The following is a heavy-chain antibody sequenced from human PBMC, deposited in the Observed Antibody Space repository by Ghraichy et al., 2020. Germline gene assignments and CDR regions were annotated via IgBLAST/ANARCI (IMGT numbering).Heavy chain of an antibody. D-gene: IGHD3-9*01. CDR3: ARRHGYDNYFDY. V-gene: IGHV1-2*02. CDR1: GYTFTGYY. Sequence: ASVKVSCKASGYTFTGYYMHWVRQAPGQGLEWMGWINPNTGGTNFAQKFQGRVTMTRDTSISTAYMELSSLSSDDTAVYSCARRHGYDNYFDYWSQGTLVTVSS. J-gene: IGHJ4*02. CDR2: INPNTGGT.